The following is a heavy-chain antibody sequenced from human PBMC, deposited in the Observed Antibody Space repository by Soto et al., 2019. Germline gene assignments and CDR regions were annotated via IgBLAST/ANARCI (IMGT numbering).Heavy chain of an antibody. D-gene: IGHD6-6*01. CDR1: GGTFSSYA. Sequence: QVQLVQSGAEVKKPGSSVKVSCKASGGTFSSYAISWVRQAPGQGLEWMGGIIPIFGTANYAQKFQGRVTITADESTSTAYMELSSLRSDDTAVYYCARATGSSSIHYYYYGMDVWGQGTTVTVSS. CDR2: IIPIFGTA. CDR3: ARATGSSSIHYYYYGMDV. J-gene: IGHJ6*02. V-gene: IGHV1-69*12.